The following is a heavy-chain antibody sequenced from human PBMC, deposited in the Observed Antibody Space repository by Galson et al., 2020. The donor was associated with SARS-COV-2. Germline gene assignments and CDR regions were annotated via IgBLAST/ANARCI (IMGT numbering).Heavy chain of an antibody. CDR2: ISWNSGSI. D-gene: IGHD6-19*01. J-gene: IGHJ4*02. Sequence: GGSLRLSCAASGFTFDDYAMHWVRQAPGKGLERVSGISWNSGSIGYADSVKGRFTISRDNAKNSLYLQMNSLRAEDTALYYCAKIGEVVVAGIDYWGQGTLVTVSS. CDR3: AKIGEVVVAGIDY. V-gene: IGHV3-9*01. CDR1: GFTFDDYA.